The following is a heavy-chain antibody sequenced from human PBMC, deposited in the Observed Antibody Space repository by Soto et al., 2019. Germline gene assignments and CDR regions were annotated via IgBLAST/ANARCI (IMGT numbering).Heavy chain of an antibody. CDR2: ISAYNGNT. CDR1: GYTFTSYG. V-gene: IGHV1-18*01. Sequence: QVQLVQSGAEVKKPGASVKVSCKASGYTFTSYGISWVRQAPGQGLEWMGWISAYNGNTHYAQKLQGRVTMTTDTSTSTAYMELRSLRSDDTAVYYCAREVGGSYYYDSSGLDYWGQGTMVTVSS. CDR3: AREVGGSYYYDSSGLDY. D-gene: IGHD3-22*01. J-gene: IGHJ4*02.